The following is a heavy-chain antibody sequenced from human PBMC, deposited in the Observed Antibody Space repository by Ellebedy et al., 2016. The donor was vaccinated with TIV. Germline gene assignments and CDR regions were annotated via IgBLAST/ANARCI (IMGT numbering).Heavy chain of an antibody. V-gene: IGHV1-2*02. D-gene: IGHD3-10*01. J-gene: IGHJ3*02. CDR2: INPNSGVT. CDR3: ARDGVRGGALDI. Sequence: ASVKVSXXASGYTFTDYFMHWVRQAPGQGLEWMAWINPNSGVTNYAQKFQGRVTMTRDTSISTAYMELSRLRSDDTAVYYCARDGVRGGALDIWGQGTVVTVSS. CDR1: GYTFTDYF.